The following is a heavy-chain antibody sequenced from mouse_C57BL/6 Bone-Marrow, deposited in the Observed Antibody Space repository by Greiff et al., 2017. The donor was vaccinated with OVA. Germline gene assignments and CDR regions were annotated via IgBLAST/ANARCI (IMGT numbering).Heavy chain of an antibody. CDR3: TKTYYYGSSLDY. J-gene: IGHJ2*01. CDR2: IYPGNSDT. V-gene: IGHV1-5*01. Sequence: VHVKQSGPVLARPGASVKMSCKTSGYTFTSYWMHWVKQRPGQGLEWIGAIYPGNSDTSYNQKFKGKAKLTAVTSASTAYMELSSLTNEDSAVYYCTKTYYYGSSLDYWGQGTTLTVSS. D-gene: IGHD1-1*01. CDR1: GYTFTSYW.